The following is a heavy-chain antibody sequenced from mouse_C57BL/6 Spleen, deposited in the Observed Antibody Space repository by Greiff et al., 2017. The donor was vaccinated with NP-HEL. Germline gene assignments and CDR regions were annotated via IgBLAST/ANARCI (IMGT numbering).Heavy chain of an antibody. CDR2: ISSGSSTI. V-gene: IGHV5-17*01. CDR1: GFTFSDYG. Sequence: DVMLVESGGGLVKPGGSLKLSCAASGFTFSDYGMHWVRQAPEKGLEWVAYISSGSSTIYYADTVKGRFTISRDNAKNTLFLQMTSLRSEDTAMYYCAKLELPFAYWGQGTLVTVSA. J-gene: IGHJ3*01. CDR3: AKLELPFAY.